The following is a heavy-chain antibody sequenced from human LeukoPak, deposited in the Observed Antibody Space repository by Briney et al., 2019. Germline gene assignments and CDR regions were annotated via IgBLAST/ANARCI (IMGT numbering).Heavy chain of an antibody. J-gene: IGHJ5*02. CDR1: GYTFTTYG. Sequence: ASVKVSCKASGYTFTTYGITWVRQAPGQGLEWMGWISPYNGNINYAQKFQDRLTLSTDTSTTTAFMELTSLTSDDTAIYYCAREGFGNIEAVPAAPFWFAPWGQGTQVTVSS. CDR3: AREGFGNIEAVPAAPFWFAP. CDR2: ISPYNGNI. D-gene: IGHD2-2*01. V-gene: IGHV1-18*04.